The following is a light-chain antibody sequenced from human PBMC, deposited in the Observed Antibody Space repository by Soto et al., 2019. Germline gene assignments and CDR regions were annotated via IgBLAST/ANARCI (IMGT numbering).Light chain of an antibody. J-gene: IGLJ3*02. CDR1: SSDVGGYNY. Sequence: QSALTQPPSASGSPGQSVTISCTGTSSDVGGYNYVSWYQQHPGKAPKLIIYEVTQRPSGVPDRFSGSKSGNTASLTVSGLQTEDEADYYCSSYAGSENFGVFGGGTKLTVL. V-gene: IGLV2-8*01. CDR3: SSYAGSENFGV. CDR2: EVT.